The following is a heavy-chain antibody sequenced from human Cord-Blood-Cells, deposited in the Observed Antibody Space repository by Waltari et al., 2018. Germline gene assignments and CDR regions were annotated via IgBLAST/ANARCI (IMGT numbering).Heavy chain of an antibody. J-gene: IGHJ4*02. CDR1: GFPFSSSG. V-gene: IGHV3-30*18. CDR3: AKLGTTADNFDY. D-gene: IGHD7-27*01. Sequence: QVQLVESGGGVVQPGRSLSLPCAGSGFPFSSSGMPWVRQAPGKGLEWVAVISYDGSNKYYADSVKCRFTISRDNSKNTLYLQMNSLRAEDTAVYYCAKLGTTADNFDYWGQGTLVTVSS. CDR2: ISYDGSNK.